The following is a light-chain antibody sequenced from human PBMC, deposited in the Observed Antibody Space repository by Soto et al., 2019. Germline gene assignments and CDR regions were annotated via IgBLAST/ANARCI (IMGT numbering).Light chain of an antibody. CDR3: QQYNSYSRT. CDR2: DAS. V-gene: IGKV1-5*01. Sequence: DIQMTQSPSTLSASVGDRVIVTCRASQSISSWLAWYQQKPGKAPKLLIHDASSLQSGVPSRFSGSGSGTEFTLTISSLQPDDFATYYCQQYNSYSRTFGQGNKVEI. CDR1: QSISSW. J-gene: IGKJ1*01.